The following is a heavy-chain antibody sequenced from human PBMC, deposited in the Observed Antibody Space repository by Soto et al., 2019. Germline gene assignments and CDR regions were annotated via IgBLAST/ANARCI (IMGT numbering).Heavy chain of an antibody. CDR3: ASHYGDYASWFDP. CDR2: INPNSGGT. CDR1: GGTFSSYA. Sequence: DSVKVSCKASGGTFSSYAISWVRQAPGQGLEWMGWINPNSGGTKYAQKFQGRVTMTRDTSINTVYMGLSSLRSDDTAVYFCASHYGDYASWFDPWCQGTLVTVSS. J-gene: IGHJ5*02. D-gene: IGHD4-17*01. V-gene: IGHV1-2*02.